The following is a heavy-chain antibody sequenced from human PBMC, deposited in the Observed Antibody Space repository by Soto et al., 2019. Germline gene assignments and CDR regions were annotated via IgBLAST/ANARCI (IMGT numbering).Heavy chain of an antibody. D-gene: IGHD6-19*01. J-gene: IGHJ4*02. CDR3: AKASPVTGGSSKYLPNDY. Sequence: QVQLVQSGAEVKTPGASVKVSCKASGYIFTDYYMHWVRQAPGQGLEWMGWINPNTGDTNYAQKFQGRVTMHRDSSISTAYMELNRLNSDDTAMYYCAKASPVTGGSSKYLPNDYWGQGTLVTVSS. V-gene: IGHV1-2*02. CDR2: INPNTGDT. CDR1: GYIFTDYY.